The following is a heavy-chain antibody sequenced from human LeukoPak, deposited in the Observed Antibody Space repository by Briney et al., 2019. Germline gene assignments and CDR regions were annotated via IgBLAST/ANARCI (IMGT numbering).Heavy chain of an antibody. D-gene: IGHD1-26*01. V-gene: IGHV1-3*01. Sequence: ASVKVSCKASGYTFTSYAMHWVRQAPGQRLEWMGWINAGNGNTKYSQKFQGRVTITRDTSASTAYMELSSPRSEDTAVYYCARDGSWELLGGSDYWGQGTLVTVSS. CDR2: INAGNGNT. J-gene: IGHJ4*02. CDR1: GYTFTSYA. CDR3: ARDGSWELLGGSDY.